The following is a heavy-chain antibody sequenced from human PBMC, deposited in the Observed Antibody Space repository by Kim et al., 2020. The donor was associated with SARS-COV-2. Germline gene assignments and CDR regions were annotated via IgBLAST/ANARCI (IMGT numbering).Heavy chain of an antibody. Sequence: SETLSLTCAVYGGSFSGYYWSWIRQPPGKGLEWIGEINHSGSTNYNPSLKSRVTISVDTSKNQFSLKLSSVTAADTAVYYCARTRSRVATFDYWGQGTLVTVSS. J-gene: IGHJ4*02. D-gene: IGHD5-12*01. V-gene: IGHV4-34*01. CDR1: GGSFSGYY. CDR3: ARTRSRVATFDY. CDR2: INHSGST.